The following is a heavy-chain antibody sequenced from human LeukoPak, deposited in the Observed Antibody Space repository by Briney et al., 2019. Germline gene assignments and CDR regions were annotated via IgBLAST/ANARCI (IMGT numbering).Heavy chain of an antibody. D-gene: IGHD3-10*01. Sequence: ASVKVSCTASGYTFTGYYMHWVRQAPGQGLEWMGWINPNSGGTNYAQKFQGRVTMTRDTSISTAYMELSRLRSDDTAVYYCARPMVREVIGVFDYWGQGTLVTVSS. CDR1: GYTFTGYY. J-gene: IGHJ4*02. CDR2: INPNSGGT. V-gene: IGHV1-2*02. CDR3: ARPMVREVIGVFDY.